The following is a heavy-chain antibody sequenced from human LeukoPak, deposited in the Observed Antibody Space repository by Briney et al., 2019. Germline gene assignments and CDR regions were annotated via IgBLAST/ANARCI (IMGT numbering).Heavy chain of an antibody. J-gene: IGHJ6*02. D-gene: IGHD6-6*01. CDR3: ARPSIAARLHIYGMDV. Sequence: GASVKVSCKASGFTFTSYGISWVRQAPGQGLEWMGWISAYNGNTNYAQKLQGRVTMTTDTSTSTAYMELRSLRSDDTAVYYCARPSIAARLHIYGMDVWGQGTTVTVSS. V-gene: IGHV1-18*01. CDR1: GFTFTSYG. CDR2: ISAYNGNT.